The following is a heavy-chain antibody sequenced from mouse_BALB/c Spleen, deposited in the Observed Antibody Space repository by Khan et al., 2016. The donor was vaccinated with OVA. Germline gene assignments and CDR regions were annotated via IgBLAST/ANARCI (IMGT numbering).Heavy chain of an antibody. D-gene: IGHD2-14*01. V-gene: IGHV3-2*02. Sequence: QLEESGPGLVKPSQSLSLTCTVTGYSITSDYAWNWIRQFPENKLEWMGFISYSGNTNYNPSLKSRISITRDTSKNQFFLQLNSVTTEDTATYYCARVYREDFDYWGQGTTLTVSS. CDR3: ARVYREDFDY. J-gene: IGHJ2*01. CDR2: ISYSGNT. CDR1: GYSITSDYA.